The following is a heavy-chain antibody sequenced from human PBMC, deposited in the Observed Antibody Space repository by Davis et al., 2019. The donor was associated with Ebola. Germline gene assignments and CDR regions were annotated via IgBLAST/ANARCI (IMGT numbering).Heavy chain of an antibody. D-gene: IGHD3-3*01. J-gene: IGHJ5*02. CDR2: IIPILGIA. V-gene: IGHV1-69*04. CDR1: GYTFTSYG. Sequence: SVKVSCKASGYTFTSYGISWVRQAPGQGLEWMGRIIPILGIANYAQKFQGRVTITADKSTSTAYMELSSLRSEDTAVYYCARDTDDFWSGYSLWFDPWGQGTLVTVSS. CDR3: ARDTDDFWSGYSLWFDP.